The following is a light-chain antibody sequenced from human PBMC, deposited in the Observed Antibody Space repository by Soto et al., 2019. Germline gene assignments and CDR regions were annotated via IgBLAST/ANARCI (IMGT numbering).Light chain of an antibody. CDR1: QSISSW. CDR2: KAS. Sequence: DIQMTQSPSTLSASVGDRVTITCRASQSISSWLAWYQQKPGKAPKLLIYKASSLESGVPSRFSGSGSGTEFTLTNSSLQPDDFATYYCQQYNSYSSWTFGQGTKVDIK. CDR3: QQYNSYSSWT. J-gene: IGKJ1*01. V-gene: IGKV1-5*03.